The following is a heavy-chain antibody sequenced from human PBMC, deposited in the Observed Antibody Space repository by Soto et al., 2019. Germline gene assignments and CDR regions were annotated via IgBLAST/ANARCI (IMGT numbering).Heavy chain of an antibody. J-gene: IGHJ4*02. D-gene: IGHD4-17*01. CDR2: IYYSGST. CDR3: ARYGGDYSFDY. Sequence: QVQLQESGPGLVKPSETLSLTCTVSGGSISSYYWSWIRQPPGKGLEWIGYIYYSGSTNYNPSLKSRVTISVDTSKNQFSLKLSSVTAADTAVYYCARYGGDYSFDYWGQGTLVTVSS. CDR1: GGSISSYY. V-gene: IGHV4-59*08.